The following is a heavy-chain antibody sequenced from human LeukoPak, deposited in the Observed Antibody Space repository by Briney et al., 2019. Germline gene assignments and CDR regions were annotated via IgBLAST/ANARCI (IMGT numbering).Heavy chain of an antibody. J-gene: IGHJ6*03. CDR2: MNPNSGNT. D-gene: IGHD2-2*01. CDR1: GYTFTSYD. CDR3: ARTIIVVVPAADYYYYMDV. V-gene: IGHV1-8*01. Sequence: HRASVKVSCKASGYTFTSYDINWVRQATGQGLEWMGWMNPNSGNTGYAQKFQGRVTMTRNTSISTAYMELSSLRSEDTAVYYCARTIIVVVPAADYYYYMDVWGKGTAVTVS.